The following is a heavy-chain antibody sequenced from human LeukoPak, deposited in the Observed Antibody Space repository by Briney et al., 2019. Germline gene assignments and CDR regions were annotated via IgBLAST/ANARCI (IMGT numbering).Heavy chain of an antibody. V-gene: IGHV3-49*04. D-gene: IGHD3-10*02. Sequence: GGALRLSCTASGFTFGDYAMSWVRQAPGKGLEREGFFRSKAYGGTTEYAASVKGRFTISRDDSKSIAYLQTNSLKTEDTAVYYCTREGYYVLDYWGQGTLVTVSS. CDR2: FRSKAYGGTT. CDR1: GFTFGDYA. J-gene: IGHJ4*02. CDR3: TREGYYVLDY.